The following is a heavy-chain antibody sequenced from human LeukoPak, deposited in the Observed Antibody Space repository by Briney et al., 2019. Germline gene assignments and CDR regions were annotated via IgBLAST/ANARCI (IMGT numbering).Heavy chain of an antibody. CDR2: IRTKANNYAT. Sequence: PGGSLRLSCAASGFTFSGSVMHWARQASGKGLEWVARIRTKANNYATAFAASVKGRFTISRDDSKNTAYLQVNSLKTEDTAVYYCAKGGGDGIWNAFDIWGQGSMVTVSS. J-gene: IGHJ3*02. D-gene: IGHD3-16*01. V-gene: IGHV3-73*01. CDR1: GFTFSGSV. CDR3: AKGGGDGIWNAFDI.